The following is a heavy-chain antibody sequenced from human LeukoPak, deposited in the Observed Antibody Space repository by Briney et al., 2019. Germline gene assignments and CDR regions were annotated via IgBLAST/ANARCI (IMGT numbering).Heavy chain of an antibody. Sequence: PGGSLRLSCVASGFTFSSYAMSWVRQAPGKGLEWVSGISGSGASTYYADSVKGRFTISRDNSKNTLYLQMNSLRAEDTAVYYCAKSLTYYHENSDSIWGQGTLVTVSS. J-gene: IGHJ4*02. D-gene: IGHD3-22*01. CDR1: GFTFSSYA. CDR3: AKSLTYYHENSDSI. V-gene: IGHV3-23*01. CDR2: ISGSGAST.